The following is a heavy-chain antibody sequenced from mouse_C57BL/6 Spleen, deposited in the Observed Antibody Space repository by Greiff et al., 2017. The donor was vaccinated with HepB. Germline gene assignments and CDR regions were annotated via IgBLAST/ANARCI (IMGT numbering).Heavy chain of an antibody. J-gene: IGHJ3*01. CDR3: ARGIYYGSSWAPWFAY. Sequence: QVQLQQPGAELVRPGSSVKLSCKASGYTFTSYWMHWVKQRPIQGLEWIGNIDPSDSETHYNQKFKDKATLTVDKSSSTAYMQLSSLTSEDSAVYYCARGIYYGSSWAPWFAYWGQGTLVTVSA. CDR2: IDPSDSET. CDR1: GYTFTSYW. D-gene: IGHD1-1*01. V-gene: IGHV1-52*01.